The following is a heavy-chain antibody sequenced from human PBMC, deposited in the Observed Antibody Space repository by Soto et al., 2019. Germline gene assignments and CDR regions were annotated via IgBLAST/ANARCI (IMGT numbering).Heavy chain of an antibody. V-gene: IGHV3-23*01. Sequence: EVHLLESGGNLVQPGGSLRLSCAASGSTFGSYAMSWFGQAPGKGLEWVPGISGSGDSTYYAYSVKGPFTIARDNSKNTLYLQMSSLRADDTAVYYCAGRNGRWLPYCFDYWSQGTLVTVSS. J-gene: IGHJ4*02. CDR3: AGRNGRWLPYCFDY. CDR1: GSTFGSYA. CDR2: ISGSGDST. D-gene: IGHD3-22*01.